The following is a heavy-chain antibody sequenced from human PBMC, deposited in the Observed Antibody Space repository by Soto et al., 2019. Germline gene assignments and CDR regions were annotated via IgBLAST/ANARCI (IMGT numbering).Heavy chain of an antibody. CDR2: INAGNGDT. V-gene: IGHV1-3*01. J-gene: IGHJ6*02. D-gene: IGHD3-3*01. Sequence: ASVKVSCKASGGTFSSYAMHWVRQAPGQRLEWMGWINAGNGDTNYSQKFQGRVTITRDTSASTAYMELSSLRSEDTAVYYCARAEYYEFSSGSPGGMDVWGQGTTVTVSS. CDR1: GGTFSSYA. CDR3: ARAEYYEFSSGSPGGMDV.